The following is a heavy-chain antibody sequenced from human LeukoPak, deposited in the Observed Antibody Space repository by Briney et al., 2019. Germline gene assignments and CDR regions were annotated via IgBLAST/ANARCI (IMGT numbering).Heavy chain of an antibody. V-gene: IGHV1-8*01. Sequence: ASVKVSCKASGFTFVTYDINWVRQAPGQGLEWMGWMNPISGNTGYAQKFQGRLTMTRNNAISTAYMELRSLRSDDTAVYYCARDDPVPYFDYWGQGTLVTVSS. CDR3: ARDDPVPYFDY. CDR1: GFTFVTYD. J-gene: IGHJ4*02. D-gene: IGHD3-10*01. CDR2: MNPISGNT.